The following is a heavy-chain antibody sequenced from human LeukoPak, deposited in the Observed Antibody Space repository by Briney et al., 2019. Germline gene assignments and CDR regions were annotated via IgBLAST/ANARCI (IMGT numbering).Heavy chain of an antibody. CDR2: ISAYNGNT. CDR3: ARAFDDGSGYFLQAYAFDI. J-gene: IGHJ3*02. Sequence: ASVKVSCKASGYTFTSYDISWVRQAPGQGLEWMGWISAYNGNTNYAQKLQGRVTMTTDTSTSTAYMELRSLRSDDTAVYYCARAFDDGSGYFLQAYAFDIWGQGTMVTVSS. D-gene: IGHD3-22*01. CDR1: GYTFTSYD. V-gene: IGHV1-18*01.